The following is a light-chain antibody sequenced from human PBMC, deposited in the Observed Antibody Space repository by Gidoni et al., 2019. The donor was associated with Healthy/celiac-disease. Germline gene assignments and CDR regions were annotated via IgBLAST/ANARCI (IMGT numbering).Light chain of an antibody. CDR1: QSVSSN. V-gene: IGKV3-15*01. Sequence: EIVMTQSPATLSVSPGERATLSCRASQSVSSNLAWYQQKPGQAPRLLIYGASTRATGIPARCSGSGSGTEFTLTISSRLSEDFAVYYCQQYNNWPPWTFGQGTKVEIK. CDR2: GAS. CDR3: QQYNNWPPWT. J-gene: IGKJ1*01.